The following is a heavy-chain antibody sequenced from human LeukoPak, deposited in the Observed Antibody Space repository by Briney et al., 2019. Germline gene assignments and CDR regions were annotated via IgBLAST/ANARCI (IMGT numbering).Heavy chain of an antibody. CDR3: ARGRFFGVVTRSWFDP. V-gene: IGHV4-34*01. CDR1: GGSFSGYY. D-gene: IGHD3-3*01. Sequence: SETLSLTCAVYGGSFSGYYWSWIRQPPGKGLEWIGEINHSGSTNYNPSLKSRVTISVDTSKNQFSLKLSSVTAADTAVYYCARGRFFGVVTRSWFDPWGQGTLVTVSS. J-gene: IGHJ5*02. CDR2: INHSGST.